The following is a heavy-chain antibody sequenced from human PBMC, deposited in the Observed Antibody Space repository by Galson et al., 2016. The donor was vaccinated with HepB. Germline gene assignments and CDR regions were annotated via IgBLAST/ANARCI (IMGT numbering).Heavy chain of an antibody. Sequence: SLRLSCAGSGFTFRSYIMNWVRQAPGKGLEWVSYISGSSNTVKYADAVKGRFTISRDNGKSSLFLQMNSLRVEDTAVYYCARDLDCSGGSCYDGLDVWGQGTTVTVSS. CDR1: GFTFRSYI. J-gene: IGHJ6*02. CDR3: ARDLDCSGGSCYDGLDV. D-gene: IGHD2-15*01. V-gene: IGHV3-48*01. CDR2: ISGSSNTV.